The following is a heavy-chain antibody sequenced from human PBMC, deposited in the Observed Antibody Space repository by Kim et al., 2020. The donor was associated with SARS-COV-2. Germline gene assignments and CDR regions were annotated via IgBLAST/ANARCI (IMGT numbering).Heavy chain of an antibody. CDR3: ASHDILTGTEDY. D-gene: IGHD3-9*01. Sequence: SETLSLTCTVSGGSISSYYWSWIRQPPGKGLEWIGYIYYSGSTNYNPSLKSRVTISVDTSKNQFSLKLSSVTAADTAVYYCASHDILTGTEDYWGQGTLVTVSS. V-gene: IGHV4-59*01. CDR1: GGSISSYY. CDR2: IYYSGST. J-gene: IGHJ4*02.